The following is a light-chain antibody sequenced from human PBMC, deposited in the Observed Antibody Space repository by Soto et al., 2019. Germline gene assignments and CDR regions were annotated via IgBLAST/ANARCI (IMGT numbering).Light chain of an antibody. CDR2: DAS. CDR1: QSISSW. J-gene: IGKJ1*01. Sequence: DIQMTQSPSTLSASVGDRVTITCRASQSISSWLAWYQQKPGKAPKLLIYDASCLERGVPSRFSGSGSGTEFTLTISILQPDDFATYYCQQYNSYSWTFGQGTKVEIK. V-gene: IGKV1-5*01. CDR3: QQYNSYSWT.